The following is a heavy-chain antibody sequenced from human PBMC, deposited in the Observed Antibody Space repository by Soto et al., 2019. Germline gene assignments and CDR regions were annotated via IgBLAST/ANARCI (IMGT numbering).Heavy chain of an antibody. CDR2: IIPIFGTA. CDR3: AIKTGGEPHYYNGMDG. J-gene: IGHJ6*02. CDR1: GGTFSSYA. Sequence: QVQLVPSGAEVKKPGSSVKVSCKASGGTFSSYAISWVRQAPGQGLEWMGGIIPIFGTANYAQKFQGRVTITADEPTSTAYMGLSSLRSEDTAGYYCAIKTGGEPHYYNGMDGWGQGTTVTVSS. V-gene: IGHV1-69*01. D-gene: IGHD3-16*01.